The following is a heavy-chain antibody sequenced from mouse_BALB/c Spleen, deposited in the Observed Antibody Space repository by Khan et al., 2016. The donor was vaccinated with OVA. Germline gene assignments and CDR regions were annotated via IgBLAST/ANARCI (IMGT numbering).Heavy chain of an antibody. Sequence: QVQLQQSGAELVKAGVSVKMSCKASGYTFTSYWMHWVKQRLGQGLECFADTNPTNGRTYYNEKFKGKATMTVDKSSSTAYMLLSGPTFEDSAVFYGPRIKKRVATYCDYWGQDTPPPVSP. CDR1: GYTFTSYW. CDR2: TNPTNGRT. V-gene: IGHV1S81*02. D-gene: IGHD1-1*02. J-gene: IGHJ2*01. CDR3: PRIKKRVATYCDY.